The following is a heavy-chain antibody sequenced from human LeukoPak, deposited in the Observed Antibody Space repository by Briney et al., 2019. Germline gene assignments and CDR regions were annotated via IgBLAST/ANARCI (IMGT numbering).Heavy chain of an antibody. CDR3: ARSPTRRRYYFDY. Sequence: GASVKVSCKASGYTFTSYDINWVRQATGQGLEWMGWMNPNSGNTGYAQKFQGRVTITRNTSISTAYMELSSLRSEDTAVYYCARSPTRRRYYFDYWGQGTLVTVSS. CDR1: GYTFTSYD. CDR2: MNPNSGNT. V-gene: IGHV1-8*03. J-gene: IGHJ4*02.